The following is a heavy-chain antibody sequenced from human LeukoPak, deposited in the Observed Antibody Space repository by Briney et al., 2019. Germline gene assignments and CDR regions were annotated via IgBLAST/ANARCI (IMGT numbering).Heavy chain of an antibody. V-gene: IGHV1-18*01. J-gene: IGHJ4*02. CDR3: ARDSPRPLVGPACHEYVADPHSLQY. CDR1: RYTVTSYV. Sequence: ASVKVSGKTSRYTVTSYVISRVRQSPGPGVEWLGWISPHNGIANSPQKVQGRVTLTTDTSTSTAYMELRNLISDDAAVYYCARDSPRPLVGPACHEYVADPHSLQYWGQGSLVTVSS. D-gene: IGHD2-2*01. CDR2: ISPHNGIA.